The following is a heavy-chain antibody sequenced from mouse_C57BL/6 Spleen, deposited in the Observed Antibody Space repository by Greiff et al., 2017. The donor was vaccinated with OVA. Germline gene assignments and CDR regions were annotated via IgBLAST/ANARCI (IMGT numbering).Heavy chain of an antibody. CDR2: IDPSDSYT. CDR3: AIVTTVAIDY. CDR1: GYTFTSYW. J-gene: IGHJ2*01. Sequence: QVQLQQPGAELVMPGASVKLSCKASGYTFTSYWMHWVKQRPGQGLEWIGEIDPSDSYTNYNQKFKGKSTLTVDKSSSTAYMQLSSLTSEDSAVYYCAIVTTVAIDYWGQGTTLTVSS. D-gene: IGHD1-1*01. V-gene: IGHV1-69*01.